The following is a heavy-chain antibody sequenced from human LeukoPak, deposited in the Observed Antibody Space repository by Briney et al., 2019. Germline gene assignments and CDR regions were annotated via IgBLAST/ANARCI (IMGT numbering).Heavy chain of an antibody. CDR2: ISGSGGST. V-gene: IGHV3-23*01. D-gene: IGHD3-16*02. J-gene: IGHJ4*02. CDR3: AKATGGVILVY. CDR1: GFTFSSYG. Sequence: GGSLRLSCAASGFTFSSYGMSWVRQAPGKGLEWVPAISGSGGSTYYADSVKGRFTTSRDNSKNTLYLQMNSLRAEDTAVYYCAKATGGVILVYWGQGTLVTVSS.